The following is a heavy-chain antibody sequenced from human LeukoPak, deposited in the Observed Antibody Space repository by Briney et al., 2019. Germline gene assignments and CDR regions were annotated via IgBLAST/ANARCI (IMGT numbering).Heavy chain of an antibody. CDR2: IYSGGRT. J-gene: IGHJ6*03. CDR1: GFTVNNNY. Sequence: PGGSLRLSCAASGFTVNNNYMSWVRQAPGKGLEWVSVIYSGGRTYYADSVKGRFITSRENSKNTLYLQMNSLRAEDTAVYYCARVYYGSGSLHYYYYYMDVWGKGTTVTISS. CDR3: ARVYYGSGSLHYYYYYMDV. V-gene: IGHV3-53*01. D-gene: IGHD3-10*01.